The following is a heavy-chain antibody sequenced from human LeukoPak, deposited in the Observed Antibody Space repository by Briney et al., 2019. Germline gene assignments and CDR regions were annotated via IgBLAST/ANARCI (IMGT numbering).Heavy chain of an antibody. J-gene: IGHJ4*02. V-gene: IGHV3-30*18. Sequence: PGGSLRLSCAASGFTFSSYGMHWVRQAPGKGLEWVAVISYDGSNKYYADSVKGRFTISRDNSKNTLYLQMNSLRAEDTAVYYCAKDTQPGRDGYNYFDYWGQGTLVTVSS. CDR3: AKDTQPGRDGYNYFDY. CDR2: ISYDGSNK. CDR1: GFTFSSYG. D-gene: IGHD5-24*01.